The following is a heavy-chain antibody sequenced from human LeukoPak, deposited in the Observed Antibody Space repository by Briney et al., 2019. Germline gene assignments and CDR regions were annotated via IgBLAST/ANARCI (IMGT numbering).Heavy chain of an antibody. CDR1: GYSFTSYY. CDR2: INPSGGST. CDR3: ARDLRGYSYYYGMDV. D-gene: IGHD5-12*01. Sequence: ASVKVSCTASGYSFTSYYMHWVRQAPGQGLEWMGIINPSGGSTSYAQKFQGRVTMTRDTSTSTVYMELSSLRSEDTAVYYCARDLRGYSYYYGMDVWGQGTTVTVSS. V-gene: IGHV1-46*01. J-gene: IGHJ6*02.